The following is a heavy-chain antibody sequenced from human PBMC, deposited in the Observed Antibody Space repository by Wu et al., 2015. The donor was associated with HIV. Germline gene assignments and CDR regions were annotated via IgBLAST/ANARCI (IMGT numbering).Heavy chain of an antibody. CDR2: IIPIFGTA. J-gene: IGHJ5*02. D-gene: IGHD6-13*01. CDR3: ARDSEEGSSSYTWSWFDP. CDR1: GGTFSSYA. V-gene: IGHV1-69*13. Sequence: QVQLVQSGAEVKKPGSSVKVSCKASGGTFSSYAISWVRQAPGQGLEWMGRIIPIFGTANYAQKFQGRVTITADESTSTAYMELSSLRSEDTAVYYCARDSEEGSSSYTWSWFDPWGQGTLVTVSS.